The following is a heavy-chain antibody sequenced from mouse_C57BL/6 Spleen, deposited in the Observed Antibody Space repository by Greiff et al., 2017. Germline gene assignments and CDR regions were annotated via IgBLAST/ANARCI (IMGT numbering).Heavy chain of an antibody. J-gene: IGHJ4*01. CDR3: ARFVYYSSSYKCYYAMDY. D-gene: IGHD1-1*01. CDR1: GYTFTSYW. V-gene: IGHV1-64*01. CDR2: IHPNSGST. Sequence: QVQLKQPGAELVKPGASVKLSCKASGYTFTSYWMHWVKQRPGQGLEWIGMIHPNSGSTNYNEKFKSKATLTVDKSSSTAYMQLSSLTSEDSAVYYCARFVYYSSSYKCYYAMDYWGKGTSVTVSS.